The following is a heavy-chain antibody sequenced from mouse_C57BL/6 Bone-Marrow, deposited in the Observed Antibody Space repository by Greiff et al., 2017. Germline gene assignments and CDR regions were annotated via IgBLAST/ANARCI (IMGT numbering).Heavy chain of an antibody. D-gene: IGHD1-1*01. J-gene: IGHJ2*01. CDR2: INPNNGGT. CDR3: ATYGSILYYCDY. Sequence: VKLKQSGPELVKPGASVKMSCKASGYTFTDYNMHWVQQSHGKSLEWIGYINPNNGGTRSNQKFKGKATLTVNTSSSTAYMELRSLTSEDSAVYYCATYGSILYYCDYWGQGTTLTVSS. CDR1: GYTFTDYN. V-gene: IGHV1-22*01.